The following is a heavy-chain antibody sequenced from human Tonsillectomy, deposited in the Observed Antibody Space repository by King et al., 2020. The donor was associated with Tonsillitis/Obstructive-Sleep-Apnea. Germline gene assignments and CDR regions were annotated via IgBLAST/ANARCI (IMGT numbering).Heavy chain of an antibody. CDR2: IKQDGSEK. J-gene: IGHJ6*03. CDR1: GFTFSSYW. Sequence: VQMVEYGGGLVQPGGSLRLSCAASGFTFSSYWMSWVRQAPGKGLEWVANIKQDGSEKYYVDSVKGRFTISRDNAKNSLYLQMNSLRAADTDVYYCARDYCSSTSCYDYYMDVWGKGTTVTVSS. V-gene: IGHV3-7*04. CDR3: ARDYCSSTSCYDYYMDV. D-gene: IGHD2-2*01.